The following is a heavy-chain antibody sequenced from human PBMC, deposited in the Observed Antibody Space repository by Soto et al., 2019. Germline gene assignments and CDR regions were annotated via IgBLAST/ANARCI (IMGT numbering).Heavy chain of an antibody. V-gene: IGHV3-74*01. CDR1: GFTFSMYW. D-gene: IGHD3-10*01. Sequence: EGSLRLSCTASGFTFSMYWMHWVRQVPGKGPEWVSRISDDGSRADYADSVKGRFTISRDNAKNTLYLEMHVLRADDTAVYYCTRGPRPSSVGTGAFWGQGTPVTVSS. J-gene: IGHJ4*02. CDR2: ISDDGSRA. CDR3: TRGPRPSSVGTGAF.